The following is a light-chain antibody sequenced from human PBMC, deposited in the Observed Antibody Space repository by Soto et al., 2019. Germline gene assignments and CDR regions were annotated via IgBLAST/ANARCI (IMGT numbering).Light chain of an antibody. CDR2: GAS. V-gene: IGKV3-15*01. J-gene: IGKJ3*01. CDR1: QSVSSN. CDR3: HQYGSSPLT. Sequence: EIVMTQSPDTLSVSPGERATLSCRASQSVSSNLAWYQQKPGQAPRLLIYGASTRATGITARFSGSGSGTDFTLTISRLEPEDFAVYYCHQYGSSPLTFGPGTKVDI.